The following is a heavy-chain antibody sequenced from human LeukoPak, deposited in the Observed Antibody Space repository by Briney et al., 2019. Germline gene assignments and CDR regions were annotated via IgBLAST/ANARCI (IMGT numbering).Heavy chain of an antibody. D-gene: IGHD2-8*01. CDR3: ARDSPPAYCASGSCYFDQ. CDR2: IYTSGST. Sequence: SETLSLTCTVSGGSISSKSYYWSWIRQPAGKGLEWIGRIYTSGSTDYNPSLKSRVTISRDTSKNEFSLNLTSVTAADTALYYCARDSPPAYCASGSCYFDQWGQGTLVTVSS. CDR1: GGSISSKSYY. V-gene: IGHV4-61*02. J-gene: IGHJ4*02.